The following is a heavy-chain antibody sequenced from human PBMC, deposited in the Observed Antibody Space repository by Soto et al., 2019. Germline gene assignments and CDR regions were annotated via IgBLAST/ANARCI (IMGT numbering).Heavy chain of an antibody. Sequence: SETLSLTCTVSGGSISSSSYYWGWIRQPPGKGLEWIGSIYYSGSTYYNPSLKSRVTISVDTSKNQFSLKLSSVTAADTAVYYCARLSKYCSSTSCYTGGFDYWGQGTLVTVSS. CDR3: ARLSKYCSSTSCYTGGFDY. CDR1: GGSISSSSYY. V-gene: IGHV4-39*01. CDR2: IYYSGST. J-gene: IGHJ4*02. D-gene: IGHD2-2*01.